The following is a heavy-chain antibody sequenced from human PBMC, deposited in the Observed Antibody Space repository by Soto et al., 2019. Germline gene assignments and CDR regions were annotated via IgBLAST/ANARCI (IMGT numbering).Heavy chain of an antibody. D-gene: IGHD3-10*01. J-gene: IGHJ4*02. V-gene: IGHV2-5*02. Sequence: PTLVNPTQTLTLTCTFSGFSPSASGVGVGWIRQPPGKALEWLALIYWDDDKRYSPSLKSRLTITKDTSKNQVVLTMTNMDPVDTATYYCAHTYYYYAPVPFDYWGQGTLVTVSS. CDR1: GFSPSASGVG. CDR2: IYWDDDK. CDR3: AHTYYYYAPVPFDY.